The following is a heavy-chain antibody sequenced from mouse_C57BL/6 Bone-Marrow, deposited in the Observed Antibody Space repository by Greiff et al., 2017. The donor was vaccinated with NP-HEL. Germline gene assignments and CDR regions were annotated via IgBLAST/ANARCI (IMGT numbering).Heavy chain of an antibody. D-gene: IGHD2-12*01. CDR1: GYTFTSYW. CDR2: IHPKSGNT. J-gene: IGHJ4*01. CDR3: GSALVTAEDY. Sequence: VQLQQSGAELVKPGASVKLSCKASGYTFTSYWISWVKQRPGQGLEWIGVIHPKSGNTYYNEKFKGKATLTVDKSSSTAYMELRSLTSEDSAVECWGSALVTAEDYWGQGTTLTVSS. V-gene: IGHV1-81*01.